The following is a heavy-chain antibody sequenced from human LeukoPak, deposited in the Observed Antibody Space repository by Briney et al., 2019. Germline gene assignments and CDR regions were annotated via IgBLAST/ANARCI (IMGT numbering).Heavy chain of an antibody. Sequence: GGSLRLSCAASGFTFSDYYMSWIRQAPGKGLEWVSSISSSSSYIYYADSVKGRFTISRDNAKNSLYLQMNSLRAEDTAVYYCASTGPDDYVWGSSHWGQGTLVTVSS. CDR1: GFTFSDYY. CDR2: ISSSSSYI. J-gene: IGHJ4*02. V-gene: IGHV3-11*06. CDR3: ASTGPDDYVWGSSH. D-gene: IGHD3-16*01.